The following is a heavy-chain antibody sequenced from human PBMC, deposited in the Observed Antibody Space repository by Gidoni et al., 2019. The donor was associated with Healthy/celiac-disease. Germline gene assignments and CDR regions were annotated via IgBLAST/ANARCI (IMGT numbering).Heavy chain of an antibody. CDR3: ASRGYITYYYYYGMDV. Sequence: EVQLLESGGGLVQPGGSLRLSCAASGFTFSSYAMSWVRQAPGKGLEWVSAISGSGGSTYYADSVKGRFTISRDNSKNTLYLQMNSLRAEDTAVYYCASRGYITYYYYYGMDVWGQGTTVTVSS. J-gene: IGHJ6*02. V-gene: IGHV3-23*01. CDR1: GFTFSSYA. D-gene: IGHD5-12*01. CDR2: ISGSGGST.